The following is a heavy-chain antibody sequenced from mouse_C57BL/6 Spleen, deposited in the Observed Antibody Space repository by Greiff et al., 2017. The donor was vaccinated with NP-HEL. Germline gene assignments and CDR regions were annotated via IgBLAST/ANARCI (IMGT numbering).Heavy chain of an antibody. Sequence: LVESGPELVKPGASVKISCKASGYSFTDYNMNWVKQSNGKSLEWIGVINPNYGTTSYNQKFKGKATLTVDQSSSTAYMQLNSLTSEDSAVYYCARGYYGSSYGYFDVWGTGTTVTVSS. D-gene: IGHD1-1*01. CDR3: ARGYYGSSYGYFDV. CDR1: GYSFTDYN. CDR2: INPNYGTT. V-gene: IGHV1-39*01. J-gene: IGHJ1*03.